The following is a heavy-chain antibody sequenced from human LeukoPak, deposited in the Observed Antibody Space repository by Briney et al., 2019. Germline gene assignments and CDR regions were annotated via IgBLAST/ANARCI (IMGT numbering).Heavy chain of an antibody. CDR1: GGTFGSYA. CDR3: ARDLYCGGDCYSWFDY. D-gene: IGHD2-21*02. J-gene: IGHJ4*02. CDR2: IIPVFGTA. V-gene: IGHV1-69*05. Sequence: VASVKVSCKASGGTFGSYAISWVRQAPGQGLEWMGRIIPVFGTANYAQKFQGRVTITTDESTSTAYMELSSLRSEDTAVYYCARDLYCGGDCYSWFDYWGQGTLVTVSS.